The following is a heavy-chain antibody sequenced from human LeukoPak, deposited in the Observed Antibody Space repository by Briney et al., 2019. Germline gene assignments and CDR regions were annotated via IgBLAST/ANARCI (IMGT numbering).Heavy chain of an antibody. J-gene: IGHJ4*02. V-gene: IGHV3-30*18. CDR2: ISHDGSNK. Sequence: GRSLRLSCAASGFTFSSYGMHWVRQAPGKGLEWVVVISHDGSNKYYADSVKGRFTVSRDISKNTLYLHMNSLRAEDTAVYYCAKAPAPYQPGGGLRFITKIYFDYWGQGTLVTVSS. CDR1: GFTFSSYG. CDR3: AKAPAPYQPGGGLRFITKIYFDY. D-gene: IGHD2-2*01.